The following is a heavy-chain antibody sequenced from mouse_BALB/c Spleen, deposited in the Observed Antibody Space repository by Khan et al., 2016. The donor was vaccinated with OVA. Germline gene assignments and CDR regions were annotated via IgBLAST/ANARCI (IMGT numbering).Heavy chain of an antibody. Sequence: VELVESGPGLVAPSQSLSITCTVSGFSLTGYGVNWVRQPPGKGLEWLGMIWGDGSTDYNSALKSRLSISKDNSKSQVFLKMNGLQTDDTARYYCARAYYGNYREAMDYWGQGTSVTVSS. CDR2: IWGDGST. J-gene: IGHJ4*01. D-gene: IGHD2-10*01. CDR1: GFSLTGYG. CDR3: ARAYYGNYREAMDY. V-gene: IGHV2-6-7*01.